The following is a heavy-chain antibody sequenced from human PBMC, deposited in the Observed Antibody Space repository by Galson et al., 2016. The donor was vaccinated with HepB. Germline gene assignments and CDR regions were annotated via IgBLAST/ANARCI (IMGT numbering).Heavy chain of an antibody. CDR2: ITWNAKIE. CDR3: AKDLEGRVFAPAVYNYAMDV. V-gene: IGHV3-9*01. D-gene: IGHD1-1*01. CDR1: GFPFDDYA. J-gene: IGHJ6*02. Sequence: SLRLSCAASGFPFDDYAMHWVRQTPKKGLEWVASITWNAKIEDYADSLKGRFTLSRDNAENSLYLQTNSLRPEDTALYYCAKDLEGRVFAPAVYNYAMDVWGLGTMVPVSS.